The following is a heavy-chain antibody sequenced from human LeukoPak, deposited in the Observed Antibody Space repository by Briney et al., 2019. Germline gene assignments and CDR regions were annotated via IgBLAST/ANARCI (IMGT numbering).Heavy chain of an antibody. CDR2: INHSGSA. V-gene: IGHV4-34*01. CDR3: ARDWGVVPAAISNWFDP. D-gene: IGHD2-2*02. J-gene: IGHJ5*02. CDR1: GGSFSGYY. Sequence: PSETLSLTCAVSGGSFSGYYWTWIRQPPGKGLEWIGEINHSGSANHNPSLKSRVTISLDTSKNQFSLKLSSVTAADTAVYYCARDWGVVPAAISNWFDPWGQGTLVTVSS.